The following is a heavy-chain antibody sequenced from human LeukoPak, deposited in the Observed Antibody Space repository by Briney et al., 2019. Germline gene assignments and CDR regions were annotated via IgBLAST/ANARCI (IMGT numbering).Heavy chain of an antibody. J-gene: IGHJ4*02. CDR1: GFTFSSYA. D-gene: IGHD2-2*01. CDR2: ISGSGGTT. Sequence: GGSLRLSCAASGFTFSSYAMSWVRQPPGKGLNWVSAISGSGGTTYYADSVKGRFTISRDNSKNTLYLQMNSLRAEDTAVYYCAKDLRNKYQPTLWGQGTLVTVSS. V-gene: IGHV3-23*01. CDR3: AKDLRNKYQPTL.